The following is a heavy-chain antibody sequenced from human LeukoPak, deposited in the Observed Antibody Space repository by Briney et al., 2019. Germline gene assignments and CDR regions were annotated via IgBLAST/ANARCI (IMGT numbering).Heavy chain of an antibody. CDR2: ILQDGRAK. D-gene: IGHD3-10*01. CDR3: ATSDYYGSGMGGVSPSDY. Sequence: GGSLRLSGAASGLTVSSNYMSWVRKAPGKGLEWVASILQDGRAKNYVDSVKGRFTISRDNAKNSLFLQMNTLRAEDTAVYYCATSDYYGSGMGGVSPSDYWGQGTLVTVSS. V-gene: IGHV3-7*01. J-gene: IGHJ4*02. CDR1: GLTVSSNY.